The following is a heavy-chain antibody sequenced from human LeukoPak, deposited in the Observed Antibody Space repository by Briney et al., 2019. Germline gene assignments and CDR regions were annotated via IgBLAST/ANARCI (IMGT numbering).Heavy chain of an antibody. CDR1: GFTFSDYY. J-gene: IGHJ4*02. V-gene: IGHV3-11*01. Sequence: GGSLRLSCAASGFTFSDYYMSWIRQAPGKGLEWVSYISSSGSTIYYADSVKGRFAISRDNAKNSLYLQMNSLRAEDTAVYYCARDTGYSSSWSDYWGQGTLVTVSS. CDR2: ISSSGSTI. CDR3: ARDTGYSSSWSDY. D-gene: IGHD6-13*01.